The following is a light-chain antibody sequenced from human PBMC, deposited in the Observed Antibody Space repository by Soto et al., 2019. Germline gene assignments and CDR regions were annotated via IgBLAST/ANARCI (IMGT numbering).Light chain of an antibody. CDR3: SSYAGSSTIV. J-gene: IGLJ1*01. V-gene: IGLV2-23*01. CDR1: SSDVGSSNL. CDR2: EGT. Sequence: QSVLTQSASVSGSPGQSITISCTGSSSDVGSSNLVSWYQHHPGKAPKLMIYEGTRRPSGVSNRFSGSKSGSTASLTISALQAEDEADYYCSSYAGSSTIVFGTGTKLTVL.